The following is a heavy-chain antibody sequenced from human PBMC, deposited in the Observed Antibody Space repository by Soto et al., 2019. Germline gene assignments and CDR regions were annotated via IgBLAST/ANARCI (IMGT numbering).Heavy chain of an antibody. V-gene: IGHV3-21*01. Sequence: PGGSLRLSCAASGFTFSSYSMNWVRQAPGKGLEWVSSISSSSYIYYADSVKGRFTISRDNAKNSLYLQMNSLRAEDTAVYYCARGSNEMATITFDYYYYGMDVWGQGTTVTVSS. CDR1: GFTFSSYS. CDR3: ARGSNEMATITFDYYYYGMDV. J-gene: IGHJ6*02. CDR2: ISSSSYI. D-gene: IGHD5-12*01.